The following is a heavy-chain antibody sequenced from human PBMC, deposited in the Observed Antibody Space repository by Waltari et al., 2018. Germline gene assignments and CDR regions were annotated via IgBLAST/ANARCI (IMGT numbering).Heavy chain of an antibody. Sequence: QVQLQESGPGLVKPSETLSLTCTVSGGAISSYYWSWIRQPPGKGLEWIGYIYYSGSTNYNPSLKSRVTISVDTSKNQFSLKLSSVTAADTAVYYCAREDSSSLTLDYWGQGTLVTVSS. CDR3: AREDSSSLTLDY. CDR1: GGAISSYY. V-gene: IGHV4-59*01. CDR2: IYYSGST. J-gene: IGHJ4*02. D-gene: IGHD6-6*01.